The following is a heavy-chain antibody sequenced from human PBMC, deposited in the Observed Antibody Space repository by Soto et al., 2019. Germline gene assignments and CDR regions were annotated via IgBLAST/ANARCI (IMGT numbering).Heavy chain of an antibody. CDR1: GGSISSYY. D-gene: IGHD5-12*01. J-gene: IGHJ4*02. Sequence: SETLSLTCTVSGGSISSYYWSWIRQPPGKGLEWIGYIYYSGSTNYNPSLKSRVTISVDTSKNQFSLKLSSVTAADTAVYYCAGKYGAYAAYGGRGPRAPVSS. CDR3: AGKYGAYAAY. CDR2: IYYSGST. V-gene: IGHV4-59*08.